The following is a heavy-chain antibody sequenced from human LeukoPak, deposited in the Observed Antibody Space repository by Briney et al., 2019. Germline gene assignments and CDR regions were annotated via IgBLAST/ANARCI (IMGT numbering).Heavy chain of an antibody. Sequence: ASVKVSCKASGYTFNTHGFAWVRQAPGQGLEWMGWISAFNANTNYAQSLQGGVTMTTDTSTSTAYMELRNLRSDNTAVYYCARGMEDVVVIAATPFDIWGQGTMVTVSS. J-gene: IGHJ3*02. CDR3: ARGMEDVVVIAATPFDI. CDR1: GYTFNTHG. D-gene: IGHD2-15*01. CDR2: ISAFNANT. V-gene: IGHV1-18*04.